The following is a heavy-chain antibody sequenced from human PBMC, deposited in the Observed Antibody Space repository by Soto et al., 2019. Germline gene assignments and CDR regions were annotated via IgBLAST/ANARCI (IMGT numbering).Heavy chain of an antibody. CDR2: IVVGSGNK. J-gene: IGHJ5*02. V-gene: IGHV1-58*01. CDR3: AASITMVRGVIIDSTSWFDP. CDR1: GFTFTSSA. D-gene: IGHD3-10*01. Sequence: AAVKVSCKASGFTFTSSAVQGVRQARGQRLEWIGWIVVGSGNKNYAQKFQERVTITRDMSTSTAYMELSSLRSEDTAVYYCAASITMVRGVIIDSTSWFDPWGQGTLVTVSS.